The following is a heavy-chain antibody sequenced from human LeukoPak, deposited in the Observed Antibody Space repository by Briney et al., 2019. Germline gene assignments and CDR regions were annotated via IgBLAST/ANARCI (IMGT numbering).Heavy chain of an antibody. CDR1: TFPFNTYA. Sequence: GGSLRLSCAASTFPFNTYAMHWVRQAPGKGLEWVAIIWYDGSNKYHADSVKGRFTISRDNSKNTLYLQMNSLRAEDTALYYCARGLGYSYGYGIDYWGQGTLVTVSS. CDR3: ARGLGYSYGYGIDY. CDR2: IWYDGSNK. D-gene: IGHD5-18*01. V-gene: IGHV3-33*08. J-gene: IGHJ4*02.